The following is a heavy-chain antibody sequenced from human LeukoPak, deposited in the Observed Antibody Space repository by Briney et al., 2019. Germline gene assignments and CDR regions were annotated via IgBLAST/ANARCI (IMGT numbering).Heavy chain of an antibody. V-gene: IGHV3-23*01. J-gene: IGHJ4*02. D-gene: IGHD6-6*01. CDR1: GFTVSTYA. CDR3: ANAEDSSSFPY. Sequence: GGSLRLSCAASGFTVSTYAMRWVRQAPGKGLEWVSAISGSGGSTYYADSVKGRFTISRDNSKNTLYLQMNSLRAEDTAVYYCANAEDSSSFPYWGQGTLVTVSS. CDR2: ISGSGGST.